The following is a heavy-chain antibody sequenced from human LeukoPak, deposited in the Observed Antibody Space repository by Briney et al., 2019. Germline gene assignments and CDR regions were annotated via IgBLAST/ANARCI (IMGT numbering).Heavy chain of an antibody. Sequence: GGSLRLSCSGSGFAFSSYALSWVRQAPGKGLEWVSAIGPGGNSFYADSVKDRLTISRDNSRGTVFLQMNYLRVEDTAVYYCTNGTLMSYWYFDLWGRGTPVTVSS. D-gene: IGHD2-8*01. V-gene: IGHV3-23*01. CDR3: TNGTLMSYWYFDL. CDR1: GFAFSSYA. CDR2: IGPGGNS. J-gene: IGHJ2*01.